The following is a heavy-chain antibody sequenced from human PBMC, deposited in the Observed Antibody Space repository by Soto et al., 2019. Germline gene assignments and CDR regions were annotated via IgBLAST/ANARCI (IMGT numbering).Heavy chain of an antibody. CDR3: ARESGRYESSTRYGFDV. J-gene: IGHJ6*02. Sequence: PSETLSLTCSVSGGSISSVGHYWTWIRQQPGKGLEWIGYIYYSGSTDYNPSLKSRVTISVDRSKNQFSLNLSSVTAADTAIYYCARESGRYESSTRYGFDVWGQGTTVTVSS. D-gene: IGHD5-12*01. V-gene: IGHV4-31*03. CDR2: IYYSGST. CDR1: GGSISSVGHY.